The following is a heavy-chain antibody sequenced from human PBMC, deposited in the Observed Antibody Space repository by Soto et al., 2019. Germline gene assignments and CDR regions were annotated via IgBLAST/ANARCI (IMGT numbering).Heavy chain of an antibody. CDR3: ARFSFGQYPHYYGSGSYYYYNWFDP. D-gene: IGHD3-10*01. CDR2: IYPGDSDT. CDR1: GYSFTSYW. V-gene: IGHV5-51*01. Sequence: PGESLKISCKGSGYSFTSYWIGWVRQMPGKGLEWMGIIYPGDSDTRYSPSFQGQVTISADKSISTAYLQWSSLKASDTAMYYCARFSFGQYPHYYGSGSYYYYNWFDPWGQGTLVTVSS. J-gene: IGHJ5*02.